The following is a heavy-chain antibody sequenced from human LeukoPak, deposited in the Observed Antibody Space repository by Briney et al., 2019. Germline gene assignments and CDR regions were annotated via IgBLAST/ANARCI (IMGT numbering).Heavy chain of an antibody. CDR3: VRALSTVATWLYL. Sequence: ASVKVSCKASGYTFTAYFIHWVRQAPGQGPEWMGWINPNSGGTDYAQNLQGRVTMTRDTAISTVYMELSRLTSDDTAVYYCVRALSTVATWLYLWGRGTLVTVSS. V-gene: IGHV1-2*02. CDR1: GYTFTAYF. CDR2: INPNSGGT. J-gene: IGHJ2*01. D-gene: IGHD4-17*01.